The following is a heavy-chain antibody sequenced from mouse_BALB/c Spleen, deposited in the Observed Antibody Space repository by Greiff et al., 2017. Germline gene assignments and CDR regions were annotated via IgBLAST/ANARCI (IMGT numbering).Heavy chain of an antibody. CDR2: ISYSGST. CDR3: ARYDYYGSSWYFDV. J-gene: IGHJ1*01. V-gene: IGHV3-8*02. CDR1: GDSITSGY. Sequence: EVQRVESGPSLVKPSQTLSLTCSVTGDSITSGYWNWIRKFPGNKLEYMGYISYSGSTYYNPSLKSRISITRDTSKNQYYLQLNSVTTEDTATYYCARYDYYGSSWYFDVWGAGTTVTVSS. D-gene: IGHD1-1*01.